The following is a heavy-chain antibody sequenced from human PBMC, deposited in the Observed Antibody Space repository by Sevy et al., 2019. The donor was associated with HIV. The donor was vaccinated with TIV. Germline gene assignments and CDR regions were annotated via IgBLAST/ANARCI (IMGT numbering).Heavy chain of an antibody. V-gene: IGHV3-7*03. D-gene: IGHD2-15*01. CDR3: ARDLTYCSGGSCYSYGMDV. Sequence: GGSLRLSCAASGFTFSSYWMSWVRQAPGKGLEWVANIKQDGSEKYYVDSVKGRFTISRDNAKNSLYLQMNSLRAEDTAVYYCARDLTYCSGGSCYSYGMDVWGQRTTVTVSS. CDR1: GFTFSSYW. CDR2: IKQDGSEK. J-gene: IGHJ6*02.